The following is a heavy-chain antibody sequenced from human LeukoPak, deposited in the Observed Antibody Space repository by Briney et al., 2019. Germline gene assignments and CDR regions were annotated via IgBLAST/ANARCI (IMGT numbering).Heavy chain of an antibody. CDR1: GLSVSSTF. V-gene: IGHV3-53*01. D-gene: IGHD3-22*01. CDR3: ARAYANNAGYYLY. Sequence: GGSLRLSCAASGLSVSSTFMSWVRHTPGKGLGWVSSVFGGGGTRYADSVMGRFTISRDNSKSTLYLQMNSLRAEDTAVYYCARAYANNAGYYLYWGQGTLVTVSS. J-gene: IGHJ4*02. CDR2: VFGGGGT.